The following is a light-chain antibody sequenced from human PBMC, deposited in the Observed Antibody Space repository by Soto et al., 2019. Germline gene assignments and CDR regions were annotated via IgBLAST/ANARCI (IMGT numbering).Light chain of an antibody. CDR2: EVT. Sequence: QSALTQPPSASGSPGQSGTISCTGTSSDVGAYDYVSWYQQHPGKAPTLLIFEVTKLTLGVPDRFSGSKSGNTASLTVSGLQCENDTEYVCYSYAESATFTFGTGTKLT. CDR3: YSYAESATFT. J-gene: IGLJ1*01. CDR1: SSDVGAYDY. V-gene: IGLV2-8*01.